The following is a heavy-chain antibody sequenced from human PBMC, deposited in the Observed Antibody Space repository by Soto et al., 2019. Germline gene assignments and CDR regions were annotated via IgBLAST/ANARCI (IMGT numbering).Heavy chain of an antibody. Sequence: QLQLQESGPGLVKPSETLSLTCTVSGGSVSSSSHYWGWIRQPPGKGLEWIGSVSYSGDTYYNPSLKSRATISLDTSKSQFSLKLRSVTAADTAVYYWASPPGGPDYWGQGTLVTVSS. V-gene: IGHV4-39*01. CDR1: GGSVSSSSHY. D-gene: IGHD6-25*01. CDR2: VSYSGDT. CDR3: ASPPGGPDY. J-gene: IGHJ4*02.